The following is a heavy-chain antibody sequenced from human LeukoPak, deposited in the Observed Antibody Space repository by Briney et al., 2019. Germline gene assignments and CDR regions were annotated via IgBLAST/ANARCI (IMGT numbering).Heavy chain of an antibody. CDR2: FSGSGGTT. J-gene: IGHJ6*03. D-gene: IGHD2-8*01. Sequence: PGGSLRLSCAASGFTFSSYAMNWVRQAPGRGLEWVSGFSGSGGTTDYADSVKGRFTISRDNSNNTLYLQMNSLRAEDTAVYYCANGNRCTSPNCLGYYYFYMDVWGKGTTVTVSS. CDR3: ANGNRCTSPNCLGYYYFYMDV. CDR1: GFTFSSYA. V-gene: IGHV3-23*01.